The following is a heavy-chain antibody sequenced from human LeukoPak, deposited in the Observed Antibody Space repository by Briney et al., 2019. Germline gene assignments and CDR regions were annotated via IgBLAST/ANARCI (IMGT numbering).Heavy chain of an antibody. J-gene: IGHJ4*02. CDR3: ARAEYYYGSGSLDY. CDR2: IYYSGSI. D-gene: IGHD3-10*01. CDR1: GGSISSGGYC. V-gene: IGHV4-30-4*07. Sequence: SETLSLTCGVSGGSISSGGYCRRWIRQPPGTGLEWIGSIYYSGSIYYNPSLKSRVIILVDTSKNQSSLKLSSVTAADTAVYYCARAEYYYGSGSLDYWGQGTLVTVSS.